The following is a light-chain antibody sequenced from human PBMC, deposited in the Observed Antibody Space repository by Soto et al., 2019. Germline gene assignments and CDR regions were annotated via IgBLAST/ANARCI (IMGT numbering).Light chain of an antibody. CDR2: LNSDGSH. CDR3: QTWGTGTVV. V-gene: IGLV4-69*01. J-gene: IGLJ2*01. Sequence: QLVLTQSPSASASLGASVKLTCTLSSGHSSYAIAWHQQQPEKGPRYLVKLNSDGSHNKGDGIPARFSVSSSGAERYLTISSLQSEDEADYYCQTWGTGTVVFGGGTKLTVL. CDR1: SGHSSYA.